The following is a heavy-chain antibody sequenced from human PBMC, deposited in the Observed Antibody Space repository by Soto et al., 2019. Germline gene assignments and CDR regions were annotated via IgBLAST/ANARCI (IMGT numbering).Heavy chain of an antibody. Sequence: QLQLQESGSGLVKPSQTLSLTCVVSGGSISRGVFSWTWIRQPPGKGLEWVGYIYRSGSTYYNPSLKSPVSISLDKSKNQFSLNLTSVTAADTAVYYCARGKTNYFFDLWGQGHLVTVSS. J-gene: IGHJ4*02. CDR3: ARGKTNYFFDL. CDR1: GGSISRGVFS. V-gene: IGHV4-30-2*01. D-gene: IGHD3-10*01. CDR2: IYRSGST.